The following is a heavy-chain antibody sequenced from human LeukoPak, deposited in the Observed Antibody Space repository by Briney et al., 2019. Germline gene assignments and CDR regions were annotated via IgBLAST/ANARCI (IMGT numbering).Heavy chain of an antibody. V-gene: IGHV1-46*01. Sequence: ASVKVSCKASGYSFTSYYMHWVRQAPGQGLEWMGFINPSGSSAAYAQKFQGRLTMTRDMFTSTDYMELSSLRSEDTAVYYCARGSGSYYYYYMDVWGKGTTVTVSS. CDR3: ARGSGSYYYYYMDV. CDR2: INPSGSSA. J-gene: IGHJ6*03. D-gene: IGHD3-3*01. CDR1: GYSFTSYY.